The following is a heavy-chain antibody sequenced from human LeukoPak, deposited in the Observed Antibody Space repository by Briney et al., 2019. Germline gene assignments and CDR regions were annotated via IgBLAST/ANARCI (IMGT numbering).Heavy chain of an antibody. V-gene: IGHV3-9*01. CDR3: AKVLLGKYYYYGMDV. D-gene: IGHD3-16*01. CDR2: ISWNSGKI. CDR1: GFTFDDYA. Sequence: GRSLRLSCAASGFTFDDYAMHWVRQAPGKGLEWVGGISWNSGKIGYADSVKGRFTISRDNAKNSLYLEMNSLRPEDTASYYCAKVLLGKYYYYGMDVWGRGTTVTVSS. J-gene: IGHJ6*02.